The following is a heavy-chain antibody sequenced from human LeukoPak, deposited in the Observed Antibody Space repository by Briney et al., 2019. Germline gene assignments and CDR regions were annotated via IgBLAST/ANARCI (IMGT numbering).Heavy chain of an antibody. Sequence: SETMSLTCAVYGGSFSGYYWSWIRQSPGKGLEWIGEINHSGSTNYNPSLKSRVAISVDTSKNQFSLKLTSVTVADTAVYYCATNDTKTATDTFYWGQGTLVIVSS. D-gene: IGHD6-13*01. CDR3: ATNDTKTATDTFY. CDR1: GGSFSGYY. CDR2: INHSGST. V-gene: IGHV4-34*01. J-gene: IGHJ4*02.